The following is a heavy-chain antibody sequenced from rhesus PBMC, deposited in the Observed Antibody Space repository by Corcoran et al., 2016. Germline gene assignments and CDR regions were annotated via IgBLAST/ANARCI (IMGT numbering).Heavy chain of an antibody. CDR3: AKGADTAGTVWIGDY. V-gene: IGHV3S5*01. CDR2: MSNGGGSK. D-gene: IGHD5-24*01. CDR1: GFTFSSYG. Sequence: EVQLVESGGGLVQPGGSLRLSCAASGFTFSSYGMSWVRQAPGQGLERVSCMSNGGGSKDYADSVKGQVTISRDNSKNTLSLKMNSLRAEDTAGYYCAKGADTAGTVWIGDYWGQGVLVTVSS. J-gene: IGHJ4*01.